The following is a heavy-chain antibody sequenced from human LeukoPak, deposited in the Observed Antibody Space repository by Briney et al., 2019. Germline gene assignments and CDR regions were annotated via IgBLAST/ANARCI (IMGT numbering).Heavy chain of an antibody. CDR2: ISSSGSTI. V-gene: IGHV3-11*04. CDR3: ARDRRVRGVMWNSKSDGFDI. CDR1: GYSISSGYY. J-gene: IGHJ3*02. D-gene: IGHD3-10*01. Sequence: PSETLSLTCTVSGYSISSGYYWGWIRQPPGKGLEWVSYISSSGSTIYYADSVKGRFTISRDNSKNTLYLQMNSLRAEDTAVYYCARDRRVRGVMWNSKSDGFDIWGHGTMVTVSS.